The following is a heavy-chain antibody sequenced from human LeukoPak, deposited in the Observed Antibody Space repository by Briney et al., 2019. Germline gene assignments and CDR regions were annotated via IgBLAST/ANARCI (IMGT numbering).Heavy chain of an antibody. CDR2: ISNGNT. CDR3: AKGVKYYYDSSGYYYDY. Sequence: GGSLRLSCAASGFPFSRHAMSWVRQPPGQGLEWVSAISNGNTYYADSVRGRFTISRDNSKNTLYLQMNSLRAEDTAVYYCAKGVKYYYDSSGYYYDYWGQGTLVTVSS. CDR1: GFPFSRHA. J-gene: IGHJ4*02. V-gene: IGHV3-23*01. D-gene: IGHD3-22*01.